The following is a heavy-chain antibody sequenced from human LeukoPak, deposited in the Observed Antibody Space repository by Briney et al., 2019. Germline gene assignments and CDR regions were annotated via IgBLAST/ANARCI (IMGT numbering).Heavy chain of an antibody. CDR2: INPSGGST. V-gene: IGHV1-46*01. J-gene: IGHJ6*03. CDR3: ARDGYCSSTSCRGDYYYYYMDV. CDR1: GYTFTSYY. Sequence: GASVKVSCKASGYTFTSYYMHWVRQAPGQGLEWMGIINPSGGSTSYAQKFQGRVTMTGDMSTSTVYMELSSLRSEDTAVYYCARDGYCSSTSCRGDYYYYYMDVWGRGTTVTVSS. D-gene: IGHD2-2*03.